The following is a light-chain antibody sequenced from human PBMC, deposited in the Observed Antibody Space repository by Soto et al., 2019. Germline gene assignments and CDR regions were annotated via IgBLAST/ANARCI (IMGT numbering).Light chain of an antibody. J-gene: IGLJ3*02. CDR3: SSYTIRTTWV. V-gene: IGLV2-14*01. CDR2: EGS. CDR1: STDVGGYKY. Sequence: QSALTQPASVSGSPGQSITISCTGTSTDVGGYKYVSWYQQLPGKAPKLLIYEGSNRPSGVSDRFSGSKSGNTASLTISGLQAEDEADYYCSSYTIRTTWVFGGGTQLTVL.